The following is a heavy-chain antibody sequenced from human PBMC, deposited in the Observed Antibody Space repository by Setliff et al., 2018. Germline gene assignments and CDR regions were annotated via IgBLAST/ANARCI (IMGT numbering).Heavy chain of an antibody. D-gene: IGHD2-15*01. V-gene: IGHV4-61*09. Sequence: SETLSLTCTVSGGSISSGSNYWSWIRQPAGRGLEWIGHIDPSGNTNYHPSLKSRVTISGDTSKNQFSLKLTSVTAADTAVYYCARHAITQSLVADYWGQGILVTVSS. CDR1: GGSISSGSNY. J-gene: IGHJ4*02. CDR3: ARHAITQSLVADY. CDR2: IDPSGNT.